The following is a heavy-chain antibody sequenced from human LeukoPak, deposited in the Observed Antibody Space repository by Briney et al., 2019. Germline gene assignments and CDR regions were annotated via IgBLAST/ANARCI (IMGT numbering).Heavy chain of an antibody. CDR1: GFTFSSYA. Sequence: TGGSLRLSCAASGFTFSSYAMSWVRQAPGKGLEWVSAISGSGGSTYYADSVKGRFTISRDNTKNSLYLHMNSLRAEDTAVYYCARGGGPDFFDPWGQGTLVTVSS. V-gene: IGHV3-23*01. CDR3: ARGGGPDFFDP. CDR2: ISGSGGST. D-gene: IGHD4-23*01. J-gene: IGHJ5*02.